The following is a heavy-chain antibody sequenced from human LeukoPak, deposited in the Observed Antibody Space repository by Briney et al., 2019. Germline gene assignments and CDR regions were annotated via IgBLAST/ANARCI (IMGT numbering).Heavy chain of an antibody. CDR3: VRDGGVSNSYFDY. V-gene: IGHV3-48*01. J-gene: IGHJ4*02. CDR1: GFTFSSYS. Sequence: PGGSLRLSCAASGFTFSSYSMNCVRQAPGKGLEWVSYISSSSSTIYYADSVKGRFTISRDNAKNSLYLQMNSLRAEDTAVYYCVRDGGVSNSYFDYWGQGTLVTVSS. CDR2: ISSSSSTI. D-gene: IGHD4-11*01.